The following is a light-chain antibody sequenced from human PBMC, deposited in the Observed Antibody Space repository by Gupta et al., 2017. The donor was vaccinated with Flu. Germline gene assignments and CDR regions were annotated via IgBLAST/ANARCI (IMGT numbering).Light chain of an antibody. V-gene: IGKV1-16*01. J-gene: IGKJ3*01. CDR1: QNIDNY. CDR2: DTF. CDR3: QQYKSYPVT. Sequence: PSSLSASVGDRITITCRASQNIDNYLLWFQQVPGKAPKPLIYDTFRLQSGVPSRFRGSGYGTDFSLTITGLQPEDFAIYYCQQYKSYPVTFGQGTKVDVE.